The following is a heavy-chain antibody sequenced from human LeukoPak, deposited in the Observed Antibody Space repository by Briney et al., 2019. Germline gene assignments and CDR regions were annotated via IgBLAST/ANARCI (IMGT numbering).Heavy chain of an antibody. V-gene: IGHV3-48*01. CDR3: ARGRLLWFGELNAGLDY. CDR1: GFTFSSYS. CDR2: ISSSSSTI. D-gene: IGHD3-10*01. Sequence: GGSLRLSCAASGFTFSSYSMNWVRQAPGKGLEWVSYISSSSSTIYHADSVKRRFTISRDNAKNSLYLQMNSLRAEDTAVYYCARGRLLWFGELNAGLDYWGQGTLVTVSS. J-gene: IGHJ4*02.